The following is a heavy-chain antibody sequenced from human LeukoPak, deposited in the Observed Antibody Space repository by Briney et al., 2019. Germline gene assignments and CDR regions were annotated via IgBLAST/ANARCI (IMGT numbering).Heavy chain of an antibody. D-gene: IGHD2-2*01. CDR1: GDSISDDY. CDR3: ARVAYGSSWFDP. J-gene: IGHJ5*02. CDR2: IYYSGRT. V-gene: IGHV4-59*01. Sequence: SETLSLTCTVSGDSISDDYWSWIRQPPGKGLEWIGYIYYSGRTTYNPSLKSRVTISIDTSKSQFSLTLTSVTAADTAVYYCARVAYGSSWFDPWGQGTLVIVSS.